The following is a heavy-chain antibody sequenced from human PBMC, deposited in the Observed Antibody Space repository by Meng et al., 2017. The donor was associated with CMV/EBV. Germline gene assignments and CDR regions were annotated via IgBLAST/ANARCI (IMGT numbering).Heavy chain of an antibody. V-gene: IGHV4-39*01. D-gene: IGHD2-2*01. CDR3: ASYIVVVPAAIGD. CDR1: GGSISSSSYY. J-gene: IGHJ4*02. Sequence: SETLSLTCTVSGGSISSSSYYWGWIRQPPGKGLEWIGSIYYSGSTYYNPSLKSRVTISVDTSKNQFSLKLSSVTAADTAVYYCASYIVVVPAAIGDWGQGTLVTVSS. CDR2: IYYSGST.